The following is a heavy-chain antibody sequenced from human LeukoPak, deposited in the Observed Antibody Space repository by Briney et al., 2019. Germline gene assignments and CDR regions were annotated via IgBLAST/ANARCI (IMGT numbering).Heavy chain of an antibody. D-gene: IGHD3-10*01. CDR3: AREVSGYYGSGSYPDY. V-gene: IGHV4-61*01. Sequence: SETPSLTCTVSGGSVSSGSYYWSWIRQPPGKGLEWIGYIYYSGSTNYNPSLKSRVTISVDTSKNQFSLKLSSVTAADTAVYYCAREVSGYYGSGSYPDYWGQGTLVTVSS. CDR1: GGSVSSGSYY. CDR2: IYYSGST. J-gene: IGHJ4*02.